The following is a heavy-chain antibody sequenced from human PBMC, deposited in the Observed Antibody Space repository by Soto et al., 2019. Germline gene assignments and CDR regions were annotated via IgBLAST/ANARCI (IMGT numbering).Heavy chain of an antibody. D-gene: IGHD3-3*01. CDR1: VYTINIYY. CDR2: INPSGGST. Sequence: ASVKVTSKSPVYTINIYYIHCVRQAKRQGLEWMGIINPSGGSTSYAQKFQGRVTMTRDTSTSTVYMELSSLRSEDTAVYYCARTVLFLSYSPYYYGMDVWGQGTTVTVSS. CDR3: ARTVLFLSYSPYYYGMDV. V-gene: IGHV1-46*02. J-gene: IGHJ6*02.